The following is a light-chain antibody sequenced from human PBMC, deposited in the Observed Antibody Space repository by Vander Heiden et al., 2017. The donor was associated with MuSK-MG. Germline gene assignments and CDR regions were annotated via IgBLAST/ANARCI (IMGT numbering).Light chain of an antibody. J-gene: IGKJ1*01. CDR1: QSVNSN. V-gene: IGKV3-15*01. Sequence: ERVMTQSPATLSVSPGERATLSCRASQSVNSNLAWYQQKPGQAPRLLIDGASTRATGIPARFSGSGSGTEFTLTISSLQSEDFAVYYCQQYNNWPRTFGQGTKVEIK. CDR3: QQYNNWPRT. CDR2: GAS.